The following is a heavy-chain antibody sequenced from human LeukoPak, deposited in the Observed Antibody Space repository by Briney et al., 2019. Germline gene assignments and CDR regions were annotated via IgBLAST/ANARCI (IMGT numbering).Heavy chain of an antibody. CDR3: ARGFDSKSTYFDY. J-gene: IGHJ4*02. CDR2: ISYSGST. D-gene: IGHD5-12*01. CDR1: GGSISSYY. V-gene: IGHV4-59*01. Sequence: SETLSLTCTVSGGSISSYYWDWIRQPPGKGLEWIGYISYSGSTNYNPSLKSRVTISLDTSKNQFSLKVRSVTAADTAVYYCARGFDSKSTYFDYWGQGTLVTVSS.